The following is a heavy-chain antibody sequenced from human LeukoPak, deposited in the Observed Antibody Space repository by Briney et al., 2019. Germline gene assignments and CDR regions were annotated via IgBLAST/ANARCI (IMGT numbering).Heavy chain of an antibody. J-gene: IGHJ5*02. V-gene: IGHV3-23*01. CDR3: AKERFRALDP. CDR2: ISGSGDAR. Sequence: GGSLRLACTGSGFTFSSYAMTWVRQAPGKGLVWVSTISGSGDARYYADSVKGRFTISRDNPINTLYLQMSSLRAEDTALYYCAKERFRALDPWGQGTLVSVAS. D-gene: IGHD3-3*01. CDR1: GFTFSSYA.